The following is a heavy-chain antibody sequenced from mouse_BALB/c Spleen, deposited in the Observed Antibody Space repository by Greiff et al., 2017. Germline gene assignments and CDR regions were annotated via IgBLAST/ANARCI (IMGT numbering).Heavy chain of an antibody. V-gene: IGHV1-4*01. J-gene: IGHJ3*01. D-gene: IGHD1-1*01. Sequence: QVQLKQSGAELARPGASVKMSCKASGYTFTSYTMHWVKQRPGQGLEWIGYINPSSGYTNYNQKFKDKATLTADKSSSTAYMQLSSLTSEDSAVYYCARLWGRTTYYGECAYWGQGTLVTVSA. CDR1: GYTFTSYT. CDR2: INPSSGYT. CDR3: ARLWGRTTYYGECAY.